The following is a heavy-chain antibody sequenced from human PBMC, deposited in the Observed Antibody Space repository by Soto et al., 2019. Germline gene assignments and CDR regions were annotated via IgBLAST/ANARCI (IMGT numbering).Heavy chain of an antibody. CDR1: VFTVSIYG. Sequence: RSLRLASPASVFTVSIYGMRWVRQVAGKGLEWVSTISDSGDSAYYADSVKGRFTISRDNSKNTLYLQMNSLRAEDTAVYYCARPYGGKIGDAPDLWGQGTMVTVSS. CDR2: ISDSGDSA. CDR3: ARPYGGKIGDAPDL. D-gene: IGHD2-15*01. J-gene: IGHJ3*01. V-gene: IGHV3-23*01.